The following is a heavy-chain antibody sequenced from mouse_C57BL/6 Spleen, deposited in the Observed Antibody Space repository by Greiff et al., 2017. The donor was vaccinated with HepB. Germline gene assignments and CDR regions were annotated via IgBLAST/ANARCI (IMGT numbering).Heavy chain of an antibody. CDR3: AREGSSGYVLY. Sequence: QVQLQQPGAELVKPGASVKLSCKASGYTFTSYWMHWVKQRPGQGLEWIGMIHPNSGSTNYNEKFKSKATLTVDKSSSTAYMQLSSLTSEDSAVYYCAREGSSGYVLYWGQGTTLTVSS. D-gene: IGHD3-2*02. CDR1: GYTFTSYW. V-gene: IGHV1-64*01. CDR2: IHPNSGST. J-gene: IGHJ2*01.